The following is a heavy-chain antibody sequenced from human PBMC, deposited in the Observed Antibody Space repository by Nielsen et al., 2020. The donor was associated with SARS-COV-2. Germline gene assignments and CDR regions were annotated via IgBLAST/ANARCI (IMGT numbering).Heavy chain of an antibody. Sequence: SETLSLTCTVSGGSMRSEGSYWSWIRQQPRKGLAWIGDRAYSGNTYYNPSLKSRLSIYVDTSKNLFSLRLTSWTTADTATYYCSRGNGWFDPWGQGTRVTVSS. CDR1: GGSMRSEGSY. J-gene: IGHJ5*02. D-gene: IGHD2-8*01. V-gene: IGHV4-31*03. CDR3: SRGNGWFDP. CDR2: RAYSGNT.